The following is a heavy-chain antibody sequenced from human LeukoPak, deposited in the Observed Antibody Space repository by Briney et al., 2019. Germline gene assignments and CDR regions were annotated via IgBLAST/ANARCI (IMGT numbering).Heavy chain of an antibody. J-gene: IGHJ4*02. CDR3: ARDDVITMVRGVHFDY. V-gene: IGHV1-46*01. CDR1: GYTFTIYY. Sequence: ASVKVSCKASGYTFTIYYMHWLRQAPGQELEWMGIINPSGGSTSYAQKFQGRVTMTRDTSTSTVYMELSSLRSEDTAVYYCARDDVITMVRGVHFDYWGQGTLVTVSS. D-gene: IGHD3-10*01. CDR2: INPSGGST.